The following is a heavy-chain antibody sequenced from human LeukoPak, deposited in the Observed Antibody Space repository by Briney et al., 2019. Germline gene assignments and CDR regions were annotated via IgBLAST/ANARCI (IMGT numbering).Heavy chain of an antibody. CDR2: ISYDGSNK. CDR1: GFTFSSYT. J-gene: IGHJ4*02. V-gene: IGHV3-30-3*01. CDR3: ARGSLTTVVTPPIPDY. D-gene: IGHD4-23*01. Sequence: GGSLRLSCAASGFTFSSYTMHWGRQAPGKGLEWVAVISYDGSNKYYADSVKGRFTISRDNSKNTLYLQMNSLRAGDTAVYYCARGSLTTVVTPPIPDYWGQGTLVTVSS.